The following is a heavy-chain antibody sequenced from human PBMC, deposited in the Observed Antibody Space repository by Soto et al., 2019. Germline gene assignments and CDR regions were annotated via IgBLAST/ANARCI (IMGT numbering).Heavy chain of an antibody. J-gene: IGHJ4*02. CDR1: GGTFSSYT. D-gene: IGHD3-10*01. CDR3: VRYRGDSYERV. CDR2: IIPILGIA. Sequence: QVQLVQSGAEVKKPGSSVKVSCKASGGTFSSYTISWVRQAPGQGLEWMGRIIPILGIANYAQKFQSRVTITAHKFTSTSYTQLMRLRSAYTAVYYCVRYRGDSYERVWRQGTLVTVSS. V-gene: IGHV1-69*02.